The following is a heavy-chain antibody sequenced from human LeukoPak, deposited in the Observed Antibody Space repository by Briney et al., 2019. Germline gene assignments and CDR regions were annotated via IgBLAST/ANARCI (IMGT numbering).Heavy chain of an antibody. J-gene: IGHJ4*02. CDR1: GGSISSGDYY. CDR2: IYYSGST. CDR3: AREDYYGSGSYDY. V-gene: IGHV4-30-4*01. Sequence: SETLSLTCTVSGGSISSGDYYWSWIRQPPRKGLEWIGYIYYSGSTYYNPSLKSRVTISVDTSNNQFSLKLSSVTAADTAVYYCAREDYYGSGSYDYWGQGTLVTVSS. D-gene: IGHD3-10*01.